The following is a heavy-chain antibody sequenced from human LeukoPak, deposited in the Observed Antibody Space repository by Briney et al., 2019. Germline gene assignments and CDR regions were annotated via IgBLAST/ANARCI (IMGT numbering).Heavy chain of an antibody. D-gene: IGHD3-22*01. CDR3: ARDRDYYDSSGYQPPDY. V-gene: IGHV3-11*01. J-gene: IGHJ4*02. CDR2: ISCSGSTI. Sequence: PGGSLRLSCAASGFTFSDYYMSWIRQAPGKGLEWVSYISCSGSTIYYADSVKGRFTISRDNAKNSLYLQMNSLRAEDTAVYYCARDRDYYDSSGYQPPDYWGQGTLVTVSS. CDR1: GFTFSDYY.